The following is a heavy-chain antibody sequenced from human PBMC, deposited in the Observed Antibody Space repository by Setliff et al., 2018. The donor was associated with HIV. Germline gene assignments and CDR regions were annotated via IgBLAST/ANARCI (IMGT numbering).Heavy chain of an antibody. CDR1: GGPIRGPNW. J-gene: IGHJ4*02. CDR3: ARDNALIRAPFEY. Sequence: SETLSLTCTVSGGPIRGPNWWSWVRQPPGKGLEWIGYIFYSGTTNYSPSFRGRVTISIDSSRNQFSLRLNSVSAADTAIYYCARDNALIRAPFEYWGQGALVTVSS. CDR2: IFYSGTT. V-gene: IGHV4-59*11. D-gene: IGHD2-21*01.